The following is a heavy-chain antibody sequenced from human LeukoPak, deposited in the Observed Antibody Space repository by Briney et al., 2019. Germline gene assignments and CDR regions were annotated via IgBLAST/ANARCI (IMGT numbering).Heavy chain of an antibody. Sequence: PSETLSLTCTVSGGSISSYYWSWIRQPPGKGLEWIGYIYYSGSTNYNPSLKSRVTISVDTSKNQFSLKLSSVTAADTAVYYCARGLIEGSTLDYWGQGTLVTVSS. CDR2: IYYSGST. CDR1: GGSISSYY. D-gene: IGHD2-8*01. J-gene: IGHJ4*02. CDR3: ARGLIEGSTLDY. V-gene: IGHV4-59*01.